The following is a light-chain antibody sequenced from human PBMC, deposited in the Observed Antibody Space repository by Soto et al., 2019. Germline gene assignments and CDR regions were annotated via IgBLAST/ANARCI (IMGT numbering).Light chain of an antibody. J-gene: IGLJ1*01. CDR1: SSGVGDYNY. CDR2: DVS. CDR3: SSYTSSSTLFYV. Sequence: QSVLTPPASVSGSPGQSITISCTGTSSGVGDYNYVSWYQQHPGKAPKLMIYDVSDRPSGVSNRFSGSKSGNTASLTISGLQAEDGADYYCSSYTSSSTLFYVFGTGTKVTVL. V-gene: IGLV2-14*01.